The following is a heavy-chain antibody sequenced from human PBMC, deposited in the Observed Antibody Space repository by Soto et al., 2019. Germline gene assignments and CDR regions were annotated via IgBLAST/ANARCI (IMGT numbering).Heavy chain of an antibody. CDR1: CGSISSYY. Sequence: SETLSLTCTVSCGSISSYYWSWIRQPPGKGLEWIGYIYYSGSTNYNPSLKSRVTISVDTSKNQFSLKLSSVTAADTAVYYCARAPWDSGNWFDPWGQGTLVTVSS. V-gene: IGHV4-59*01. CDR3: ARAPWDSGNWFDP. CDR2: IYYSGST. J-gene: IGHJ5*02. D-gene: IGHD3-10*01.